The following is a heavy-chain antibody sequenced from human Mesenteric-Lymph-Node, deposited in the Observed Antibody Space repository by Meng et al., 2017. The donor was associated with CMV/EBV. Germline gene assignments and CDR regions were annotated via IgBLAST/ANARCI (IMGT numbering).Heavy chain of an antibody. D-gene: IGHD3-10*01. J-gene: IGHJ4*02. CDR3: TGDSVSNPNLNY. V-gene: IGHV3-66*01. CDR2: IYRGDNT. CDR1: RFNVRDKY. Sequence: GHLGGSGGGLVQPGGSLRLSCAASRFNVRDKYMSWVRQAPGKGLEWVCIIYRGDNTYYIDSVKDRFTVSRDNSKNTMYLQMNSLRVEDTAVYYCTGDSVSNPNLNYWGQGTLVTVSS.